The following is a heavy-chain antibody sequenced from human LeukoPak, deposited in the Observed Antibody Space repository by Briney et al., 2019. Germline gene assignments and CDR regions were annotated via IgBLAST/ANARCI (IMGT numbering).Heavy chain of an antibody. CDR1: GFTFSNYW. CDR2: IKSDGSST. CDR3: ARIRGAYDSLDY. D-gene: IGHD5-12*01. Sequence: GGSLRLSCAASGFTFSNYWMHWVRQAPGKGPVWVSRIKSDGSSTRFADSVQGRFTISRDNGKNTLYLQMNDLRPEDTAMYYCARIRGAYDSLDYWGQGTLVTVSS. J-gene: IGHJ4*02. V-gene: IGHV3-74*01.